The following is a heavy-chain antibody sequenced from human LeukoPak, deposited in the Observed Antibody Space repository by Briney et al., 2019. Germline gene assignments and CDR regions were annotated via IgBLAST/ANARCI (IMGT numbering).Heavy chain of an antibody. CDR2: INPSGGST. J-gene: IGHJ3*02. Sequence: ASVKVSCKASGYTFTSYYMHWVRQAPGQGLEWMGIINPSGGSTSYAQKFQGRVTMTRDTSTSTVYMELSSLRSEDTAVYYCARAPFALRSCYYWKAFDIWGQGTMVTVSS. CDR1: GYTFTSYY. CDR3: ARAPFALRSCYYWKAFDI. D-gene: IGHD3-22*01. V-gene: IGHV1-46*01.